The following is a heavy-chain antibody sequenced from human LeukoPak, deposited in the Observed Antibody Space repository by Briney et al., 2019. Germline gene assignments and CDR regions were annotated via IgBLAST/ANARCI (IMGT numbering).Heavy chain of an antibody. V-gene: IGHV3-64*01. D-gene: IGHD2-21*02. CDR3: ARDGGDIVVVTASYYYMDV. J-gene: IGHJ6*03. CDR2: ISSNGGST. Sequence: GGSLRLSCAASGFTFSNYGMSWVRQAPGKGLEYVSAISSNGGSTYYANSVKGRFTISRDNSKNTLYLQMGSLRAEGMARYYCARDGGDIVVVTASYYYMDVWGKGTTATVSS. CDR1: GFTFSNYG.